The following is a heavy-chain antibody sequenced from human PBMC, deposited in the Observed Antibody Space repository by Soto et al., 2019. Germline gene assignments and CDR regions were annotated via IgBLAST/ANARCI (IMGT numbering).Heavy chain of an antibody. CDR1: GYTLTELS. D-gene: IGHD5-18*01. J-gene: IGHJ4*02. CDR3: ATVGTAMEYYFDY. Sequence: ASVKVSCQVSGYTLTELSMHWVRQAPGKGLEWMGGFDPEDGETIYAQKFQGRVTMTEDTSTDTAYMELSSLRSEDTAVYYCATVGTAMEYYFDYWGQGTLVTVSS. V-gene: IGHV1-24*01. CDR2: FDPEDGET.